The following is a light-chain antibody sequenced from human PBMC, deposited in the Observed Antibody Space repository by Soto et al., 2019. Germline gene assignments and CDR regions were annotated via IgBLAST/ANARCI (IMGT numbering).Light chain of an antibody. CDR1: GSDVGGYNY. J-gene: IGLJ1*01. V-gene: IGLV2-11*01. CDR2: DVT. Sequence: QPVLTQPRSVSGSPGQSVTISCFGTGSDVGGYNYVSWYQQHPGKAPQLMIYDVTKRPSGVPDRFSGSKSGNTASLTISGLQAEDEADYYCCSYAGSNLHYVFGLGTKSPS. CDR3: CSYAGSNLHYV.